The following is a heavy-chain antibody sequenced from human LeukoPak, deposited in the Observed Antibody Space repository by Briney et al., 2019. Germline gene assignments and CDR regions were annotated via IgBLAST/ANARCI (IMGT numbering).Heavy chain of an antibody. CDR1: GSSISSGSY. J-gene: IGHJ3*02. D-gene: IGHD1-26*01. V-gene: IGHV4-38-2*01. Sequence: NPSATLSLTCSVSGSSISSGSYWGWIRQPPGKGLEWIGSIYHSGSTYYNPSLKSRVTISVDTSKNQFSLKPNSVTAADTAVYYCARISPQWELDAFDIWGQGTMVTVSS. CDR3: ARISPQWELDAFDI. CDR2: IYHSGST.